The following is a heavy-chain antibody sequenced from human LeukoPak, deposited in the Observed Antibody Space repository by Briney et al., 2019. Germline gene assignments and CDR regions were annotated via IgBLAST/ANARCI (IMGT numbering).Heavy chain of an antibody. CDR2: LKRDGSEK. Sequence: PGGSLRLSCAASGFTFSSYWMSWVRQAPGKGLEWVANLKRDGSEKYYVDSAKGRFTISRDNAKNSLYLQMNSLRAEDTAVYYCARDQRYCSSSSCPWEPFDYWGQGTLVTVSS. V-gene: IGHV3-7*05. CDR1: GFTFSSYW. CDR3: ARDQRYCSSSSCPWEPFDY. J-gene: IGHJ4*02. D-gene: IGHD2-2*01.